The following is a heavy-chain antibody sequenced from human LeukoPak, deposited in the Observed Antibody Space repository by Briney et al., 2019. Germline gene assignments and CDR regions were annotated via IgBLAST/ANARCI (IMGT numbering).Heavy chain of an antibody. CDR1: GGSISSSSYY. D-gene: IGHD3-22*01. CDR3: ARALRENYYDSSGRPRTDLKYYFDY. Sequence: SETLSLTCTVSGGSISSSSYYWGWIRQPPGKGLEWIGSIYYSGSTYYNPSLKSRVTISVDTSKNQFSLKLSSVTAADTAVYYCARALRENYYDSSGRPRTDLKYYFDYWGQGTLVTVSS. V-gene: IGHV4-39*07. J-gene: IGHJ4*02. CDR2: IYYSGST.